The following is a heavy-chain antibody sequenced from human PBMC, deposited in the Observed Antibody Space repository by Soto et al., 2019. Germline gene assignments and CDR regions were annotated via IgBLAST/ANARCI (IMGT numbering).Heavy chain of an antibody. V-gene: IGHV3-74*01. J-gene: IGHJ4*02. CDR2: SKSYESDT. CDR3: ARGGNGGSFDY. CDR1: GFTFSPYW. D-gene: IGHD2-15*01. Sequence: EVHLVESGGGLVQPGGSLRLSCAVSGFTFSPYWMHWVRQAPGKGLVWVSYSKSYESDTNYADFVKGRFSISRDNAKNTLSLQMNSLRPEDTAVYYCARGGNGGSFDYWGQGTLVTVSS.